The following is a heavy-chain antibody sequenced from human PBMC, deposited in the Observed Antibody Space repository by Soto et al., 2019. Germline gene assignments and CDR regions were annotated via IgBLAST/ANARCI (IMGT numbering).Heavy chain of an antibody. V-gene: IGHV3-66*01. J-gene: IGHJ6*02. CDR2: IQSGGTT. CDR3: AKDQGLLWFGESPNGMDV. D-gene: IGHD3-10*01. Sequence: GGSLRLSCAASGFTVSSKYMSWVRQAPGKGLEWVSLIQSGGTTYYADSVKGRFTISRDNSKNTLYLQMNSLRAEDTAVYYCAKDQGLLWFGESPNGMDVWGQGTTVTVSS. CDR1: GFTVSSKY.